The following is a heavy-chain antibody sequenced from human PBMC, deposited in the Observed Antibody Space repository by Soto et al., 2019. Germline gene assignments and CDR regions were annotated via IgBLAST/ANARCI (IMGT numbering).Heavy chain of an antibody. Sequence: GGSLRLSCAASGFTFSTYWMYWVRQVPGRGLVWVSRTDTDGSDTSYADSVKGRFTISRDNAKNTLYLQMNSLRAEDTAVYYCARDRGWSLFDYWGQGTLVTVSS. CDR2: TDTDGSDT. CDR3: ARDRGWSLFDY. D-gene: IGHD6-19*01. CDR1: GFTFSTYW. J-gene: IGHJ4*02. V-gene: IGHV3-74*01.